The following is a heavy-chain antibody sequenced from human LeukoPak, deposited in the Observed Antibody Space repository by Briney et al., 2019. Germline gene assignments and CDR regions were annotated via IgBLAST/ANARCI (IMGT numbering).Heavy chain of an antibody. J-gene: IGHJ3*02. V-gene: IGHV4-30-4*01. Sequence: SETLSLTCTVSGGSISSYYWSWIRQPPGKGLEWVAYIYYSGSTYYNPSLKSRLTISIDTSKNQFSLKLSSVTAADTAVYYCARGPISDGFDIWGQGTMVTVSS. CDR1: GGSISSYY. CDR3: ARGPISDGFDI. CDR2: IYYSGST.